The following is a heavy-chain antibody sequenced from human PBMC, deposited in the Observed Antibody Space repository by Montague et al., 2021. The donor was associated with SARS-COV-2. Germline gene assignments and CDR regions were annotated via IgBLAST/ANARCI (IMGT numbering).Heavy chain of an antibody. D-gene: IGHD3-3*01. J-gene: IGHJ4*02. CDR3: AKDRGGFLGY. CDR2: ISDSGGST. Sequence: SLILSCAASGFTFISYAMSLVRQAPGKGLEWVSAISDSGGSTYYADSVKVRFTISRDNSKNTLYLQMNSLRAEDTAVYYCAKDRGGFLGYWGQGTLVTVSS. CDR1: GFTFISYA. V-gene: IGHV3-23*01.